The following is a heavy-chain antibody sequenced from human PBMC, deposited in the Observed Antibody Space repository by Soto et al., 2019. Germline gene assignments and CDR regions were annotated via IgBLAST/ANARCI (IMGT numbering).Heavy chain of an antibody. J-gene: IGHJ5*02. CDR3: ATYDFWSGYYLYNWFDP. V-gene: IGHV3-23*01. Sequence: GGSLRLSCAASGFTFSSYAMSWVRQAPGKGLEWVSAISGSGGSTYYADSVKGRFTISRDISKNTLYLQMNSLRAEDTAVYYRATYDFWSGYYLYNWFDPWGQGTLVTVSS. D-gene: IGHD3-3*01. CDR2: ISGSGGST. CDR1: GFTFSSYA.